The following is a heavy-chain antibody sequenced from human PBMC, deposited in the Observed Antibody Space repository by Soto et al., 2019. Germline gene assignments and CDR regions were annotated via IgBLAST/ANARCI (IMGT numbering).Heavy chain of an antibody. Sequence: SETLSLTCAVYGGSFSGYYWSWIRQPPGKGLEWIGEINHSGSTNYNPSLKSRVTISVDTSKNQFSLKLSSVTAADTAVYYCARAEPTDIVATTRNYMDVWGKGTTVTVSS. D-gene: IGHD5-12*01. CDR2: INHSGST. CDR3: ARAEPTDIVATTRNYMDV. CDR1: GGSFSGYY. J-gene: IGHJ6*03. V-gene: IGHV4-34*01.